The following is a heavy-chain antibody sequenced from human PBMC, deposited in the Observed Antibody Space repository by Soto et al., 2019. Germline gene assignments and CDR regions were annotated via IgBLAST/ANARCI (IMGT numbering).Heavy chain of an antibody. J-gene: IGHJ2*01. V-gene: IGHV4-31*03. D-gene: IGHD2-21*02. Sequence: TLSLTCTVSGGSISSGGYYWSWIRQHPGKGLEWIGYIYYSGSTYYNPSLKSRVTISVDTSKNQFSLKLSSVTAADTAVYYCARDFYGGNSWYFDLWGRGTLVTVSS. CDR3: ARDFYGGNSWYFDL. CDR2: IYYSGST. CDR1: GGSISSGGYY.